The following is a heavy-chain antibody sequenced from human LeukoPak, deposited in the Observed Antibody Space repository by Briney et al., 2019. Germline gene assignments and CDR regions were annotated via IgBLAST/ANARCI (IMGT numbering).Heavy chain of an antibody. CDR2: ISSSGNTI. V-gene: IGHV3-48*03. D-gene: IGHD5-18*01. J-gene: IGHJ3*02. CDR1: GFTFSSYE. Sequence: GGSLRLSCAASGFTFSSYEMNWVRQAPGKGLEWVSYISSSGNTIYYADSVKGRFTISRDNAKNSLYLQMNILRAEDKAVYYCARDQVDTGAFDIWGQGTMVTVSS. CDR3: ARDQVDTGAFDI.